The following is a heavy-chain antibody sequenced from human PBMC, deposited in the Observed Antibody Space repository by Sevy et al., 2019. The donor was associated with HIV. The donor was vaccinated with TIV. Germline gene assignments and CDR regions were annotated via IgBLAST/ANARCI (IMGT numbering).Heavy chain of an antibody. CDR3: ARDRIAARYYYYGMDV. V-gene: IGHV4-61*01. CDR1: GGSVSSGSYY. CDR2: IYYSGST. Sequence: SETLSLTCTVSGGSVSSGSYYWSWIRQPPGKGLEWIGYIYYSGSTNYNPSLKSRVTISVDTSKNQFSLNLSSVTAADTAVYYCARDRIAARYYYYGMDVWGQGTTVTVSS. D-gene: IGHD6-6*01. J-gene: IGHJ6*02.